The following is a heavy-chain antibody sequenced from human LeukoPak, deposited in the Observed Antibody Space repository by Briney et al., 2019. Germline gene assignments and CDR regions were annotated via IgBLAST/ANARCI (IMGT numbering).Heavy chain of an antibody. CDR1: GGSISSGGYY. CDR3: AREKVNDCSSTSCRSYYYYYMDV. Sequence: SQTLSLTCTVSGGSISSGGYYWSWIRQPPGKGLEWIGYIYHSGSTYYNPSLKSRVTISVDTSKNQFSLKLSSVTAADTAVYYCAREKVNDCSSTSCRSYYYYYMDVWGKGTTVTVSS. CDR2: IYHSGST. D-gene: IGHD2-2*01. J-gene: IGHJ6*03. V-gene: IGHV4-30-2*01.